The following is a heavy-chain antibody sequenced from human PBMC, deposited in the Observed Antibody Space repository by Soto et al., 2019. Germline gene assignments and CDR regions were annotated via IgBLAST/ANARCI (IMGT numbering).Heavy chain of an antibody. D-gene: IGHD5-18*01. J-gene: IGHJ4*02. CDR2: ISYDGSNK. Sequence: PGGSLRLSCAASGFTFSSYAMHWVRQAPGKGLEWVAVISYDGSNKYYADSVKGRFTISRDNSKNTLYLQMNSLRAEDTAVYYCASGYSYGCVPSDYFDYWGQGTLVTVSS. CDR1: GFTFSSYA. CDR3: ASGYSYGCVPSDYFDY. V-gene: IGHV3-30-3*01.